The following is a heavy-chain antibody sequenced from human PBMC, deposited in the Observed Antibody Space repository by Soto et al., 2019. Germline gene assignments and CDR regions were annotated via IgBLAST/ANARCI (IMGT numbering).Heavy chain of an antibody. CDR3: ARVVKVTAMSLDY. CDR1: GGSISSGDYY. CDR2: IYYSGST. V-gene: IGHV4-30-4*01. J-gene: IGHJ4*02. D-gene: IGHD2-21*02. Sequence: QVQLQESGPGLVKPSQTLSLTCTVSGGSISSGDYYWSWIRQPPGTGLEWIGYIYYSGSTYYNPSLKSRVTISVDTYKNQFSLKRSSVTAADTAVYYCARVVKVTAMSLDYWGQGNLVTVSS.